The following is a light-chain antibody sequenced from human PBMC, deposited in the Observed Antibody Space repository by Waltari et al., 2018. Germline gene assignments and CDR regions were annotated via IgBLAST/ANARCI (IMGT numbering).Light chain of an antibody. Sequence: ETVLTPSPGTLSSSLGEIATLSCRASQSVTTRQLAWYQQKPGQAPRLLIHATSSRATGIADRFSGSGSETDFTLTISRLEPEDFAVYYCEHYGSSPGTFGGGTRVEIK. CDR2: ATS. J-gene: IGKJ4*01. V-gene: IGKV3-20*01. CDR3: EHYGSSPGT. CDR1: QSVTTRQ.